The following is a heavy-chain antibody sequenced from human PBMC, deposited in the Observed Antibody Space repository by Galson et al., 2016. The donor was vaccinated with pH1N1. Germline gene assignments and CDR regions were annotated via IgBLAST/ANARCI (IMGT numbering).Heavy chain of an antibody. J-gene: IGHJ5*02. CDR2: IYPDDSDT. D-gene: IGHD2-21*01. V-gene: IGHV5-51*03. CDR1: GYRLTTYW. CDR3: ARGLLSGFDP. Sequence: QSGAEVKKPGESLKISCEVFGYRLTTYWIGWVRQMPGKGLEWMGIIYPDDSDTRYNPAFQGQVTISVDQSINTAYLQWNGLKASDTAIYYCARGLLSGFDPWGQGTLVIVSS.